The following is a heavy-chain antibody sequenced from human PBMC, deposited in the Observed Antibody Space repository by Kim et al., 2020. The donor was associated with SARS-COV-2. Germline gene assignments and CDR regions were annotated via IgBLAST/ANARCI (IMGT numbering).Heavy chain of an antibody. CDR3: ARGLGITMVRGVCWFDP. CDR2: INHSGST. CDR1: GGSFSGYY. D-gene: IGHD3-10*01. J-gene: IGHJ5*02. V-gene: IGHV4-34*01. Sequence: SETLSLTCAVYGGSFSGYYWSWIRQPPGKGLEWIGEINHSGSTNYNPSLKSRVTISVDTSKNQFSLKLSSVTAADTAVYYCARGLGITMVRGVCWFDPWGQGTLVTVSS.